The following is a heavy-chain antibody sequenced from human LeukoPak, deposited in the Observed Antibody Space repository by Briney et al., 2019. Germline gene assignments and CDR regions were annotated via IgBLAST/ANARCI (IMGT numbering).Heavy chain of an antibody. CDR1: GGTFSSYA. D-gene: IGHD4-17*01. CDR3: ARGRASGEDAFDI. J-gene: IGHJ3*02. CDR2: IIPIFGTA. Sequence: SVKVSCKASGGTFSSYAISWVRQAPGQGLEWMGGIIPIFGTANYAQKFQGRVTITTDESTSTAYMELSSLRSEDTAVYYCARGRASGEDAFDIWGQGTMVTVSS. V-gene: IGHV1-69*05.